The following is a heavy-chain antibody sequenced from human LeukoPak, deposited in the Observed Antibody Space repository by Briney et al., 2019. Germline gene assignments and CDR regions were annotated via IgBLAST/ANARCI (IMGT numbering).Heavy chain of an antibody. CDR1: GLTFSSYN. V-gene: IGHV3-48*02. Sequence: HSGESLRLSCAVSGLTFSSYNMNWVRQAPGKGLEWVSYISNSGSMIYYADSVKGRFTLSRDNAKNSLYLQMNSLRDEDTAVYYCARGPISGWSADYWGQGTLVTVSS. CDR2: ISNSGSMI. J-gene: IGHJ4*02. CDR3: ARGPISGWSADY. D-gene: IGHD6-19*01.